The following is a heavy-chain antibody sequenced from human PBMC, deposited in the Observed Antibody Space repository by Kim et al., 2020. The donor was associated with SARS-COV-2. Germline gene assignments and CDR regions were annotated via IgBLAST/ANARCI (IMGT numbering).Heavy chain of an antibody. V-gene: IGHV4-34*01. Sequence: SETLSLTCAVYGGSLSGYYWSWIRQPPGKGLEWIGEVNHSGTTNYNPSLKSRVTLSVDTFKNQFSLKLSYVTAADTAVYYCARGVQGFDSSGYSNYWGQG. CDR2: VNHSGTT. CDR1: GGSLSGYY. CDR3: ARGVQGFDSSGYSNY. J-gene: IGHJ4*02. D-gene: IGHD3-22*01.